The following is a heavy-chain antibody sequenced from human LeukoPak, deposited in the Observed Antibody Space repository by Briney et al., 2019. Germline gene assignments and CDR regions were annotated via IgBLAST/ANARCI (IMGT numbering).Heavy chain of an antibody. D-gene: IGHD1-26*01. Sequence: GGSLRLSCEASGFTFSSYGMHWVRQAPGKGLEWVAFIRYDGSNKYYADSVKGRFTISRDNSKNTLYLQMNSLRAEDTAVYYCAKDPRRGVGFVGATFDYWGQGTLVSVSS. CDR3: AKDPRRGVGFVGATFDY. CDR2: IRYDGSNK. J-gene: IGHJ4*02. V-gene: IGHV3-30*02. CDR1: GFTFSSYG.